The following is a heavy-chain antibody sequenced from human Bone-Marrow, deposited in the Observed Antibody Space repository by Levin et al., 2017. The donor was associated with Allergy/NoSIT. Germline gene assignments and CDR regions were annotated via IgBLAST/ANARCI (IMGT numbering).Heavy chain of an antibody. CDR2: ISYDGSNK. V-gene: IGHV3-30*18. CDR3: AKDPHAGTAPYYFDY. Sequence: GESLKISCAASGFTFSSYGMHWVRQAPGKGLEWVAVISYDGSNKYYADSVKGRFTISRDNSKNTLYLQMNSLRAEDTAVYYCAKDPHAGTAPYYFDYWGQGTLVTVSS. J-gene: IGHJ4*02. D-gene: IGHD3-10*01. CDR1: GFTFSSYG.